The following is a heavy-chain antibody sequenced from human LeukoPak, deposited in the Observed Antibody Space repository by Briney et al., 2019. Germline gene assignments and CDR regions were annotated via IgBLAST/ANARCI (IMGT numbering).Heavy chain of an antibody. CDR3: ARESNSSSLSTHNWFDP. Sequence: GASVKVSCKASGYTFTSYYMHWVRQAPGQGLEWMEIINPSGGSTSYAQKFQGRVTMTRDTSTSTVYMELSSLRSEDTAVYYCARESNSSSLSTHNWFDPWGQGTLVTVSS. CDR1: GYTFTSYY. D-gene: IGHD6-6*01. CDR2: INPSGGST. J-gene: IGHJ5*02. V-gene: IGHV1-46*01.